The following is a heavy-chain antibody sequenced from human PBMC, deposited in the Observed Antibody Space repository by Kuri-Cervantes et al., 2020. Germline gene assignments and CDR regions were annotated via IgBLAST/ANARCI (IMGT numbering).Heavy chain of an antibody. J-gene: IGHJ1*01. CDR2: INHSGST. D-gene: IGHD3-22*01. Sequence: GSLRLSCTVSGGSISSYYWSWIRQPPGKGLEWIGEINHSGSTNYNPSLKSRVTISVDKSKNQFSLKLSSVTAADTAVYYCARGALYDTQSGGVYFQHWGQGTLVTVSS. CDR3: ARGALYDTQSGGVYFQH. CDR1: GGSISSYY. V-gene: IGHV4-34*01.